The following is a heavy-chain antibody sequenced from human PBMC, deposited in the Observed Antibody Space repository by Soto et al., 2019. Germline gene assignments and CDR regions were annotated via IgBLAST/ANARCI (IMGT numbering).Heavy chain of an antibody. J-gene: IGHJ3*02. Sequence: GGSLRLSCAASGFTVSSNYMSWVRQAPGKGLEWVSVIYSGGSTYYADSVKGRFTISRDNSKNTLYLQMNSLRAEDTAVYYCARDGLIAAAGHDAFDIWGQGTMVTVSS. D-gene: IGHD6-13*01. CDR1: GFTVSSNY. V-gene: IGHV3-66*01. CDR2: IYSGGST. CDR3: ARDGLIAAAGHDAFDI.